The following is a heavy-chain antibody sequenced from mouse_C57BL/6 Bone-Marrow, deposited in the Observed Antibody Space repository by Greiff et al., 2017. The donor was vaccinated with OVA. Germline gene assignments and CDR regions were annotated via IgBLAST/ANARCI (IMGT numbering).Heavy chain of an antibody. Sequence: QVQLQQPGAELVKPGASVKLSCKASGYTFTSYWMQWVKQRPGQGLEWIGEIDPSDSYTNYNQKFKGKATLTVDKSSSTAYMQLSSLTSEDSAVYYCAREGGFPYYYAMDYWGQGTSVTVSS. CDR2: IDPSDSYT. CDR3: AREGGFPYYYAMDY. V-gene: IGHV1-50*01. CDR1: GYTFTSYW. J-gene: IGHJ4*01.